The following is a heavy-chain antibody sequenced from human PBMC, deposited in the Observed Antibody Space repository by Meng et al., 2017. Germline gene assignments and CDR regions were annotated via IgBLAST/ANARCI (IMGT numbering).Heavy chain of an antibody. CDR3: ARGYGGLDY. J-gene: IGHJ4*02. D-gene: IGHD3-10*01. Sequence: QLQLQESCSGLVKPSQTLSLTCAVSGGSVSSGGYSWNWIRQPPGKGLEWIGYIFHSGTTYYNPSLESRVTISIDTSKNQFSLKVTSATAADTAVYYCARGYGGLDYWGQGTLVTVSS. CDR2: IFHSGTT. CDR1: GGSVSSGGYS. V-gene: IGHV4-30-2*01.